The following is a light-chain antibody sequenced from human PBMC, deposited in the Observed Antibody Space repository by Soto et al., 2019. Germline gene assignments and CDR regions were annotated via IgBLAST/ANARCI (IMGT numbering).Light chain of an antibody. V-gene: IGLV2-8*01. CDR3: SAYAPMRAV. CDR2: GIT. CDR1: SSNVGAYHY. J-gene: IGLJ2*01. Sequence: QSALTQPPSASGSPGQSVTISCTGTSSNVGAYHYVSWHQQHPGKAPKVLIYGITKRPSGVPDRFSGSKSGNTASLTVSGPQAEDEADYYCSAYAPMRAVFGGGTKVTVL.